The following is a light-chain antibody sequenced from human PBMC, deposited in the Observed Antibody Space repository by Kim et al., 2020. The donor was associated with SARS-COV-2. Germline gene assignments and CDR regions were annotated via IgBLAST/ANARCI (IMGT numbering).Light chain of an antibody. CDR2: GAS. CDR3: QQYGSSPT. Sequence: LSPGERAPLSCRASQSVSSSYLAWYQQKPGQAPRLLICGASSRATGIPDRFSGSGSGTDFTLTISRLEPEDFAVYYCQQYGSSPTFGGGTKVDIK. V-gene: IGKV3-20*01. CDR1: QSVSSSY. J-gene: IGKJ4*01.